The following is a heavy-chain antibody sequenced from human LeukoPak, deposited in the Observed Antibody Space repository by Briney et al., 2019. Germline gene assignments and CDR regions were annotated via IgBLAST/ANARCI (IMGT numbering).Heavy chain of an antibody. CDR2: IYTSGST. J-gene: IGHJ4*02. CDR1: GGSISSYY. CDR3: ARDRDYAVGNYCDS. Sequence: SETLSLTCTVSGGSISSYYWSWIRQPAGKGLEWIGRIYTSGSTNYNPSLKSRVTMSVDTSKNQFSLKLSSVTAVDTAVYYCARDRDYAVGNYCDSWGQGTLVTVSS. D-gene: IGHD4/OR15-4a*01. V-gene: IGHV4-4*07.